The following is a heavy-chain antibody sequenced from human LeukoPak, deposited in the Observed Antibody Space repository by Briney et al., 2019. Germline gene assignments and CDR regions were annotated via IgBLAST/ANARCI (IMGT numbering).Heavy chain of an antibody. D-gene: IGHD3-10*01. CDR1: GFIFSSYW. J-gene: IGHJ3*02. CDR2: IKQDGSEK. Sequence: GGSLRLSCAAPGFIFSSYWMSWVRQAPGKGLEWVANIKQDGSEKDYVDSVKGRFTISRDNAQSSLYLQMNRLRAEDTAVYYCARDNREVTDAFDIWVQGTLVTVSS. CDR3: ARDNREVTDAFDI. V-gene: IGHV3-7*04.